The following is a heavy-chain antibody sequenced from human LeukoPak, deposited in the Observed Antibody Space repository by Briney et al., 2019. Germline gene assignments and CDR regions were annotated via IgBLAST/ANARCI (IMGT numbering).Heavy chain of an antibody. CDR1: GYTFTNFE. V-gene: IGHV1-8*02. D-gene: IGHD2-15*01. CDR3: ARGYCSGGGCYTAEYLPH. Sequence: ASVKVSCKASGYTFTNFEINWVRQVAGQGLEWMGWMRPNSGETVNVQKFQGRVTMTRDISTSTAYMELTGLRSDDTAVYFCARGYCSGGGCYTAEYLPHWGQGTLVTVSP. CDR2: MRPNSGET. J-gene: IGHJ1*01.